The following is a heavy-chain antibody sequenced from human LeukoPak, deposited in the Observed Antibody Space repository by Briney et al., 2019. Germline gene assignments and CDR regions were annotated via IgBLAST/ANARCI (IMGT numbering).Heavy chain of an antibody. CDR1: GFTFSNYG. J-gene: IGHJ3*02. Sequence: PGGSLRLSCAASGFTFSNYGMHWVRQAPGKGLEWVSAISGSGGSTYYADSVKGRFTISRDNSKNTLYLQMNSLRAEDTAVYYCAKDFDPSSRPEDAFDIWGQGTMVTVSS. D-gene: IGHD6-13*01. CDR2: ISGSGGST. CDR3: AKDFDPSSRPEDAFDI. V-gene: IGHV3-23*01.